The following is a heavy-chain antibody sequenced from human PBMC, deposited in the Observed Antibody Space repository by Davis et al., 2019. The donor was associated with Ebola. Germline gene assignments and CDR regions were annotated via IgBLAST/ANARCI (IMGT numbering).Heavy chain of an antibody. CDR2: IDPDGTGT. CDR3: ARDKGEYQLQSPYYYYCMDV. D-gene: IGHD2-2*01. Sequence: PGGSLRLSCAASGFTFSNFHIHWVRQTPGKGLVWVARIDPDGTGTNYADSVKGRFTISRDNAKNTLSLQMNSLRVEDTAVYYCARDKGEYQLQSPYYYYCMDVWGKGTTVTVSS. V-gene: IGHV3-74*01. J-gene: IGHJ6*03. CDR1: GFTFSNFH.